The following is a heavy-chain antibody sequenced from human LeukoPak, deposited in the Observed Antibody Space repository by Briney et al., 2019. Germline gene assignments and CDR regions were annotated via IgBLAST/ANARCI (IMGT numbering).Heavy chain of an antibody. Sequence: PPETLSLTCAVYGGSFSGYYWSWIRQPPGKGLEWIGEINHSGSTNYNPSLKSRVTISVDTSKNQFSLKLSSVTAADTAVYYCAKHPSSYYDENMLGDYWGQGTLVTVSS. V-gene: IGHV4-34*01. CDR1: GGSFSGYY. J-gene: IGHJ4*02. CDR3: AKHPSSYYDENMLGDY. D-gene: IGHD3-22*01. CDR2: INHSGST.